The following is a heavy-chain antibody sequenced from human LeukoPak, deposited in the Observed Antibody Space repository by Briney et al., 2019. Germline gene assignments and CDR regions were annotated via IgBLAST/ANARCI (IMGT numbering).Heavy chain of an antibody. CDR3: ARDGPYSSGWYRDYYYMDV. J-gene: IGHJ6*03. CDR1: GGSISSGDYY. Sequence: PSQTLSLTCTVSGGSISSGDYYWSWIRQPPGKGLEWIGYIYYSGSTYYHPSLKSRLTISLDTSKNQFSLKLTSVTAADTAVYYCARDGPYSSGWYRDYYYMDVWGKGTTVTVSS. D-gene: IGHD6-13*01. V-gene: IGHV4-30-4*08. CDR2: IYYSGST.